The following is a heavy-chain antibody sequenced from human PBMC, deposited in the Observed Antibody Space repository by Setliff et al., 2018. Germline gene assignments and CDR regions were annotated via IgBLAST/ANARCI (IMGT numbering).Heavy chain of an antibody. CDR2: IKGDGSEK. CDR3: ARGPIVVKGHYYYYGMDV. V-gene: IGHV3-7*01. D-gene: IGHD3-22*01. J-gene: IGHJ6*02. CDR1: GFTFSNYW. Sequence: GGSLRLSCAASGFTFSNYWMSWVRQAPGKGLECVAHIKGDGSEKIYVDSVKGRFTISRDNAKNSVYLQMNSLRAEDTAVYYCARGPIVVKGHYYYYGMDVWGQGTTVTVSS.